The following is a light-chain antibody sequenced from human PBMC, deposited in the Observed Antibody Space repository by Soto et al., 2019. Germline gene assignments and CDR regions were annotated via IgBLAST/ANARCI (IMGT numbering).Light chain of an antibody. CDR2: AAS. CDR1: QGIASY. CDR3: QQLNSYPLT. J-gene: IGKJ4*01. Sequence: DIQMTQSPSSLSASVGDRVTITCRASQGIASYLAWYQQKPGQAPNLLIYAASTLQSGVPSRFSGSGSGTDFTLTISSLQPEDFATYYCQQLNSYPLTFGGGTKVEI. V-gene: IGKV1-9*01.